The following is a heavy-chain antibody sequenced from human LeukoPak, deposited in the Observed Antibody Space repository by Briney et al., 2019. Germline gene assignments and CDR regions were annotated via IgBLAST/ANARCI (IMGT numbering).Heavy chain of an antibody. J-gene: IGHJ4*02. CDR3: ARDRVYGSGKRADY. CDR1: GFTFSSYA. Sequence: GGSLRLSCAASGFTFSSYAMSWVRQAPGKGLEWVSAISGSGGSTYYADSVKGRFTISRDNTKNTLYLQMNSLRAEDTAVYYCARDRVYGSGKRADYWGQGTLVTVSS. CDR2: ISGSGGST. V-gene: IGHV3-23*01. D-gene: IGHD3-10*01.